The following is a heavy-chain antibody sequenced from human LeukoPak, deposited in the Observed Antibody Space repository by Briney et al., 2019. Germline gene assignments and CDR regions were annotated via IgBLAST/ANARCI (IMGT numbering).Heavy chain of an antibody. J-gene: IGHJ3*02. CDR3: ARVYYDSSGYYAWAFDI. D-gene: IGHD3-22*01. CDR1: GGSISSGGYY. CDR2: IYYSGST. Sequence: TPSETLSPTCTVSGGSISSGGYYWSWIRQHPGKGLEWIGYIYYSGSTYYNPSLKSRVTISVDTSKNQFSLKLSSVTAADTAVYYCARVYYDSSGYYAWAFDIWGQGTMVTVSS. V-gene: IGHV4-31*03.